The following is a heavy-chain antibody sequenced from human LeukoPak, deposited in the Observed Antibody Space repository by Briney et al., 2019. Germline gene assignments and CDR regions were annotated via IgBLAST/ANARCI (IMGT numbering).Heavy chain of an antibody. J-gene: IGHJ4*02. D-gene: IGHD3-22*01. CDR3: ARSDTSGPRGDY. CDR2: ISESGGTT. Sequence: GGSLRLSCAASGFTFRDYYMTWIRQAPGKGLEWVSYISESGGTTHYADSVKGRFTISRANAKNSLYLQMDSLRAEDTAVNYCARSDTSGPRGDYWGQGTLVIVSS. CDR1: GFTFRDYY. V-gene: IGHV3-11*01.